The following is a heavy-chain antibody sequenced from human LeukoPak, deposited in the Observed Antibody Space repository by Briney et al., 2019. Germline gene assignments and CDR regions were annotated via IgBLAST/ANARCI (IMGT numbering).Heavy chain of an antibody. CDR1: GYSISRGYY. D-gene: IGHD1-26*01. CDR3: ASGSYYFDY. V-gene: IGHV4-38-2*01. Sequence: SETLSLTCAVSGYSISRGYYWGWIRQPPVKGLEWIGSIYHSGSTYYNPSLKSRVTISVDTSKNQFSLKLSSVTAAGTAVYYCASGSYYFDYCSQGSLVTVSS. J-gene: IGHJ4*02. CDR2: IYHSGST.